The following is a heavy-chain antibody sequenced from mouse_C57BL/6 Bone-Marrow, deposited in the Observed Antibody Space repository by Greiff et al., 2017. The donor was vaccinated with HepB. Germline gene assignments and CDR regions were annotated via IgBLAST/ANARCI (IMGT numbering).Heavy chain of an antibody. CDR2: ISYDGSN. D-gene: IGHD1-1*01. CDR1: GYSITSGYY. Sequence: ESGPGLVKPSQSLSLTCSVTGYSITSGYYWNWIRQFPGNKLEWMGYISYDGSNNYNPSLKNRISITRDTSKNQFFLKLNSVTTEDTATYYCASLGTTVAMDYWGQGTSVTVSS. V-gene: IGHV3-6*01. CDR3: ASLGTTVAMDY. J-gene: IGHJ4*01.